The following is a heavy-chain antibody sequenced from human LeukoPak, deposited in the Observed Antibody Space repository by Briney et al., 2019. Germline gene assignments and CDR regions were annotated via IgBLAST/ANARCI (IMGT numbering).Heavy chain of an antibody. D-gene: IGHD5-12*01. V-gene: IGHV4-31*03. Sequence: SETLSLTCTVFGGSISSGGYYWSWIRQHPGKGLEWIGYIYYSGSTYYNPSLKSRVTISVDTSKNQFSLKLSSVTAADTAVYYCARDLDPIVATPTDYGMDVWGQGTTVTVSS. J-gene: IGHJ6*02. CDR3: ARDLDPIVATPTDYGMDV. CDR2: IYYSGST. CDR1: GGSISSGGYY.